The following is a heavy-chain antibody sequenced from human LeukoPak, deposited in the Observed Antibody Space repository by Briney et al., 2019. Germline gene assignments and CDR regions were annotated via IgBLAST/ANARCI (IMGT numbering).Heavy chain of an antibody. V-gene: IGHV4-59*01. Sequence: PSETLSLTCTVSGGSISSYYWSWIRQPPGKGLEWIGYIYYSGSTNYNPSLKSRVTISVDSSKNQFSLKLSSVTAADTAVYYCVRGDSGSYYNEWGQGTLVTVSS. D-gene: IGHD3-10*01. CDR1: GGSISSYY. CDR3: VRGDSGSYYNE. CDR2: IYYSGST. J-gene: IGHJ4*02.